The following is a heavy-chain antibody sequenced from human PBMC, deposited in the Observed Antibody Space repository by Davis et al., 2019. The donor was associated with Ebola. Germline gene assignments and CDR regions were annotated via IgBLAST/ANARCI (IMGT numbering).Heavy chain of an antibody. CDR3: ARQEALYGSIDN. D-gene: IGHD6-13*01. V-gene: IGHV5-51*01. J-gene: IGHJ4*02. CDR1: GYSFTTYW. CDR2: IYSSDSDT. Sequence: GESLKISCKGSGYSFTTYWIAWVRQMPGKGLEWMGIIYSSDSDTRYRPSFEGQVTISVDRSINTAYLQWSSLKASDSAMYYCARQEALYGSIDNWGQGTLVTVSS.